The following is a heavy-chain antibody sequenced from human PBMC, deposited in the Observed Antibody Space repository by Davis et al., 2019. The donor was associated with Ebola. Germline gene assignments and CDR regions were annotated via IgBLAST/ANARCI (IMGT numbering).Heavy chain of an antibody. Sequence: SETLSLTCAVYGGSFSGYYWSWIRQPPGKGLEWIGEINHSGSTNYNPSLKSRVTISVDTSKNQFSLKLSSVTAADTAVYYCARERRPREGYYYGSGIGYYYYGMDVWGKGTTVTVSS. V-gene: IGHV4-34*01. D-gene: IGHD3-10*01. CDR3: ARERRPREGYYYGSGIGYYYYGMDV. CDR1: GGSFSGYY. J-gene: IGHJ6*04. CDR2: INHSGST.